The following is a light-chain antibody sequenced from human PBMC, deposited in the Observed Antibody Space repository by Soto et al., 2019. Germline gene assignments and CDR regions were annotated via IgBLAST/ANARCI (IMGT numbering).Light chain of an antibody. CDR3: HQRATWPWT. V-gene: IGKV3-11*01. CDR2: DAS. Sequence: DIVLTQSPATLSLSPGERATLSCRASQSVSVYLTWFQQKPGQAPRLLIYDASNRAPGIPARFSGSGSGTDFTLTISSLEPEAFAVYYCHQRATWPWTFGQGTKVEIK. CDR1: QSVSVY. J-gene: IGKJ1*01.